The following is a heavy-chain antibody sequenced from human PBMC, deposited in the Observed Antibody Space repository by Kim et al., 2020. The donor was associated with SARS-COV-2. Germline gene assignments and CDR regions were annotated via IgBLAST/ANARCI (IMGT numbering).Heavy chain of an antibody. D-gene: IGHD3-10*01. V-gene: IGHV4-39*07. Sequence: SETLSLTCTVSGVSISSSSYYWGWIRQPPGKGLEWIGSIYYSGSTYYNPSLKSRVTISVDTSKNQFSLMLSSVTAADTAVYYCASGWFGSDFDYWGQGTLVTVSS. CDR1: GVSISSSSYY. J-gene: IGHJ4*02. CDR3: ASGWFGSDFDY. CDR2: IYYSGST.